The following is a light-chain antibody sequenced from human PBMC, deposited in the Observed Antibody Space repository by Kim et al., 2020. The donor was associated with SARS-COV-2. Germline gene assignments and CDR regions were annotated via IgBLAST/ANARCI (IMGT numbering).Light chain of an antibody. V-gene: IGLV1-51*01. CDR2: DDH. CDR1: IFNIGNNY. CDR3: ATWDSSLSVVV. J-gene: IGLJ2*01. Sequence: VTISRSGSIFNIGNNYLSWFQQLPGETPKLLIYDDHMRPSWIPYRFSASKSDTSATLDIVGLQTGDEADYYCATWDSSLSVVVVGGGTQLTVL.